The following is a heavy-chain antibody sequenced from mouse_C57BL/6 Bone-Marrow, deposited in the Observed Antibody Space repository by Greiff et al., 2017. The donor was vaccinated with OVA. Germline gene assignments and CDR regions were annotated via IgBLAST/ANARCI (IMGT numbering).Heavy chain of an antibody. CDR1: GYAFSSSW. D-gene: IGHD1-1*01. Sequence: VQLQQSGPELVKPGASVKISCKASGYAFSSSWMNWVKQRPGKGLEWIGRIYPGDGDTNYNGKFKGKATLTADKSSSTAYMQLSSLTSEDSAVYFWARSDYYGSRGYFDVWGTGTTVTVSS. J-gene: IGHJ1*03. V-gene: IGHV1-82*01. CDR2: IYPGDGDT. CDR3: ARSDYYGSRGYFDV.